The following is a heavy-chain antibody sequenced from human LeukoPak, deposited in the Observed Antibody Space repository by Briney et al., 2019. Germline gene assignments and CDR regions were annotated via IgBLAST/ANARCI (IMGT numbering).Heavy chain of an antibody. V-gene: IGHV3-48*03. Sequence: GGSLRLSCAASGFTFSSYEMNWVRQAPGKGLEWGSYISSSGSTIYYADFVKGRFTISRDNAKNSLYLQMNSLRAEDTAVYYCARDHMVRGTLMDCWGQGTLVTVSS. J-gene: IGHJ4*02. CDR3: ARDHMVRGTLMDC. CDR2: ISSSGSTI. D-gene: IGHD3-10*01. CDR1: GFTFSSYE.